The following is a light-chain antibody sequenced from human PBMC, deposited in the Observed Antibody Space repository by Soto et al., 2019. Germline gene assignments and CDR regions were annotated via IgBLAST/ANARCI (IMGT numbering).Light chain of an antibody. J-gene: IGKJ1*01. V-gene: IGKV3-11*01. CDR3: QHRSNWPPT. CDR1: QSVSTY. Sequence: EIVLTQSPATLSLSPGEEATLSCRTSQSVSTYLAWYQQKPGQALRLLIYDASHRATGIPARFSGSGSGTDFTLTISNLEPDDFAVYYCQHRSNWPPTFGQGTKVDIK. CDR2: DAS.